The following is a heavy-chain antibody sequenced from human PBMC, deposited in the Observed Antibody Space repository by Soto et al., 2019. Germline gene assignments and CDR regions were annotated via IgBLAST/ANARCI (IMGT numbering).Heavy chain of an antibody. CDR1: GFTFGTTD. CDR2: IDGSGGIT. CDR3: VKNSGWFNT. D-gene: IGHD3-10*01. J-gene: IGHJ5*02. Sequence: QLLQSGGGLVQPGRSLTLSCAASGFTFGTTDMSWVRQAPGEVLEWVSTIDGSGGITYYADSVKGRFTISRDNSRNTVYLQMNSLRGDDTALYYCVKNSGWFNTWGQGALVTVSS. V-gene: IGHV3-23*01.